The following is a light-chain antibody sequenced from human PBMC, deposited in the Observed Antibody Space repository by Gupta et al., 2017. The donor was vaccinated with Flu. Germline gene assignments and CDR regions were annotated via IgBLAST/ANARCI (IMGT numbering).Light chain of an antibody. CDR3: QQRSNWPPFT. CDR1: QSVSIY. CDR2: DAS. J-gene: IGKJ3*01. Sequence: ATLSLSPGERATLSCRASQSVSIYLAWYQQKPGQAPRLLIYDASNRATGIPARFSGSGSGTDFTLTISSLEPEDFAVYYCQQRSNWPPFTFGPGTKVDIK. V-gene: IGKV3-11*01.